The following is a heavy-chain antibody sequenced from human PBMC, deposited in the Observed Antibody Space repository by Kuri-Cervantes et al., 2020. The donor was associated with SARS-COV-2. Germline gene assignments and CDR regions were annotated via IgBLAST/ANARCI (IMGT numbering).Heavy chain of an antibody. Sequence: SETLSLTCTVSGGSISSSRYYWGWIRQPPGKGLEWIGSIYYGGSTYYNPSLKSRLTVSVDTSKNQFSLKLSSVTAADTAVYYCARHSAFGELLYWFDPWGQGTLVTVSS. CDR3: ARHSAFGELLYWFDP. CDR2: IYYGGST. J-gene: IGHJ5*02. D-gene: IGHD3-10*01. CDR1: GGSISSSRYY. V-gene: IGHV4-39*01.